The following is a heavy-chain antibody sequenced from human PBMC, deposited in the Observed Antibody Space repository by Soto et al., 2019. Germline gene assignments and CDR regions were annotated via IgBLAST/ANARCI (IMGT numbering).Heavy chain of an antibody. D-gene: IGHD6-13*01. J-gene: IGHJ4*02. CDR3: ARVQQLDVSGPFDY. Sequence: ASVKVSCKASGYTFTSYGIGWVRQAPGQGLEWMGWISAYNGNTNYAQKLQGRVTMTTDTSTSTAYMELRSLRSDDTAVYYCARVQQLDVSGPFDYWGQGTLVTVSS. CDR1: GYTFTSYG. CDR2: ISAYNGNT. V-gene: IGHV1-18*01.